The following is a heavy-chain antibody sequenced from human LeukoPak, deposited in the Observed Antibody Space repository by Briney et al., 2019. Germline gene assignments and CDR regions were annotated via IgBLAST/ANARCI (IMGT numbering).Heavy chain of an antibody. V-gene: IGHV3-21*01. Sequence: KSGGSLRLSCAASGFTFSSYSMNWVRQAPGKGLEWVSSISSSSSYIYYADSVKGRFTISRDNAKNSLYLQMNSLRAEDTAVYYCARDDYGEGRFDYWGQGTLVTVSS. D-gene: IGHD4-17*01. CDR3: ARDDYGEGRFDY. CDR2: ISSSSSYI. CDR1: GFTFSSYS. J-gene: IGHJ4*02.